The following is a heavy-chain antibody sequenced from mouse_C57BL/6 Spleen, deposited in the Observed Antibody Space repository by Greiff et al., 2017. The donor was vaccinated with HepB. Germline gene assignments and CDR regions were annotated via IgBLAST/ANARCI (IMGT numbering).Heavy chain of an antibody. D-gene: IGHD1-1*01. CDR1: GFSLTSYG. CDR2: IWSGGST. CDR3: ARNSHYYYGSSSNYFDY. J-gene: IGHJ2*01. Sequence: QVQLQQSGPGLVQPSQSLSITCTVSGFSLTSYGVHWVRQSPGKGLEWLGVIWSGGSTDYNAAFISRLSISKDNSKSQVFFKMNSLQADDTAIYYCARNSHYYYGSSSNYFDYWGQGTTLTVSS. V-gene: IGHV2-2*01.